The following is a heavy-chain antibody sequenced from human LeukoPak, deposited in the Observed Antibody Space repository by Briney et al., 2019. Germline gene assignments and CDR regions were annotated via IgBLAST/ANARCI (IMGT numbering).Heavy chain of an antibody. CDR3: AKLGATSAFDI. J-gene: IGHJ3*02. D-gene: IGHD1-26*01. CDR1: GFTFSTYS. V-gene: IGHV3-21*01. Sequence: GGSLRLSCAASGFTFSTYSLNWVRQAPGKGLEWVSSISSHGYIYYADSLKGRFTISRDSAKSSLYLQMNSLRAEDTAVYYCAKLGATSAFDIWGQGTMVTVSS. CDR2: ISSHGYI.